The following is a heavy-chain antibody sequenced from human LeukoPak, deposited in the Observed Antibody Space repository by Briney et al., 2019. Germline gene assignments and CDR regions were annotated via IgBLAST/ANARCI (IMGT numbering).Heavy chain of an antibody. Sequence: GGSLRLSCAASGFTFSSYGMHWVRQAPGKGLEWVAVISYDGSNKYYADSVKGRFTISRDNSKNTLYLQMNSLRAEDTAVYYCARDSKLLWFGELLWPTEDQYFDYWGQGTLVTVSS. CDR1: GFTFSSYG. J-gene: IGHJ4*02. CDR2: ISYDGSNK. D-gene: IGHD3-10*01. V-gene: IGHV3-30*03. CDR3: ARDSKLLWFGELLWPTEDQYFDY.